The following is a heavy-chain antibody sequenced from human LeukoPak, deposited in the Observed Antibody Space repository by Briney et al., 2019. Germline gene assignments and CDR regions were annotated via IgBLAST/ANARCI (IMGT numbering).Heavy chain of an antibody. CDR1: GFTFSTYA. CDR3: ARRTGGNAFDI. D-gene: IGHD1-14*01. CDR2: ISGSGGST. Sequence: PGGSLRLSCAASGFTFSTYAMSWVRQAPGEGLEWVSGISGSGGSTYYADSVKGRFTISRDNSKNTLYLQMNSLRAEDTALYYCARRTGGNAFDIWGQGTMVTVSS. J-gene: IGHJ3*02. V-gene: IGHV3-23*01.